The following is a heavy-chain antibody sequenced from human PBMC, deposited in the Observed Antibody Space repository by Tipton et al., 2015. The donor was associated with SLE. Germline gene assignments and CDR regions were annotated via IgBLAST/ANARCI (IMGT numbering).Heavy chain of an antibody. D-gene: IGHD6-13*01. CDR2: INWNSGAI. CDR1: GFSLYDHA. Sequence: SLRLSCAASGFSLYDHAMHWVRQAPGKGLEWVSGINWNSGAINYADSVRGRCTISRDNAKNSLYLQMNSLRAEDTAVYYCAREEQQLRYLDYWGQGTLVTVSS. J-gene: IGHJ4*02. CDR3: AREEQQLRYLDY. V-gene: IGHV3-9*01.